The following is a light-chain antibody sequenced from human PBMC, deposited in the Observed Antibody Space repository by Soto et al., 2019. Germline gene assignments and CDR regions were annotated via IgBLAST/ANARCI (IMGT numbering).Light chain of an antibody. Sequence: EKGMTQSPSTLSVSPGARATLSCRASQSVSSSYLAWYQQKPGQAPRLLIYGASSRATGIPDRFSGSGSGTDFTLTISRLEPEDFAVYYCQQYGSSRITFGQGTRLEIK. CDR1: QSVSSSY. CDR2: GAS. CDR3: QQYGSSRIT. V-gene: IGKV3-20*01. J-gene: IGKJ5*01.